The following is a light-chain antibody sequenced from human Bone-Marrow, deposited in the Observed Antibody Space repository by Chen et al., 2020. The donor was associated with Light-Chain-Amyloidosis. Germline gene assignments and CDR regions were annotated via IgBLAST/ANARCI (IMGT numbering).Light chain of an antibody. V-gene: IGLV6-57*01. J-gene: IGLJ3*02. Sequence: NFMLIQPHSVPESQGKTVIISCTGSSGSIATNYVQWYQQRPSSSPTTVSYEDDQRPSGVPDRFSGSIDRSSNSASLTISGLKTKDEADYYCQSYQGSSQVVFGGGNKLTVL. CDR1: SGSIATNY. CDR3: QSYQGSSQVV. CDR2: EDD.